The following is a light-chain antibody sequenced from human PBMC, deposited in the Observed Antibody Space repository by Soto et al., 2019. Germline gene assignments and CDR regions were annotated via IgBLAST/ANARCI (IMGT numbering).Light chain of an antibody. CDR3: QQYGSSPRVT. V-gene: IGKV3-20*01. Sequence: EIVLTQSPGTLSLSPGERATLSCRASQSVSSSYLAWYQQKPGQARRLLIYGASSRATGIPDRFSCSGSGTDFTLTISRLEPEDFAVYYCQQYGSSPRVTFGGGTKVEIK. CDR2: GAS. CDR1: QSVSSSY. J-gene: IGKJ4*01.